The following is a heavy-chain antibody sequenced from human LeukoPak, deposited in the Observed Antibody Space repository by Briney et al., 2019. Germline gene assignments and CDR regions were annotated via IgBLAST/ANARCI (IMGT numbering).Heavy chain of an antibody. CDR2: ISTTGGTI. CDR1: GFSFSDSY. D-gene: IGHD5-18*01. Sequence: PGESLRLSCVASGFSFSDSYMTWVRQAPGQGLEWVSCISTTGGTISYAESVKGRFTISRDNAKKSLDLQLSSLRVEDTAMYYCARQAGYMSGYWNYLDYWGQGILVTVSS. J-gene: IGHJ4*02. CDR3: ARQAGYMSGYWNYLDY. V-gene: IGHV3-11*01.